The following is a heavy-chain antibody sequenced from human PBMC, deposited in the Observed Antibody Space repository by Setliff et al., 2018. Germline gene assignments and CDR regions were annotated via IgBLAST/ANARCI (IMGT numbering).Heavy chain of an antibody. D-gene: IGHD3-22*01. CDR1: GYTFTSYG. Sequence: SCKASGYTFTSYGMHWVRQAPGKGLEWVANIKEDGSEKYYVDSVKGRFTISRDNAKNSLDLQMNNLRDEDTAVYYCARDRWKVIVNRGDDAFDLWGQGTMVTVSS. V-gene: IGHV3-7*01. J-gene: IGHJ3*01. CDR2: IKEDGSEK. CDR3: ARDRWKVIVNRGDDAFDL.